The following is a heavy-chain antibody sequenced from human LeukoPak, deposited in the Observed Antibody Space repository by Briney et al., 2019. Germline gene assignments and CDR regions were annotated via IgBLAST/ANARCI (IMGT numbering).Heavy chain of an antibody. J-gene: IGHJ4*02. V-gene: IGHV1-46*01. Sequence: ASVKVSCKASGYTFTSYYMHWVRQAPGQGLEWMGIINPSGGSTSYAQKFQGRVTMTRDTSASTVYMELSSLRSEDTAVYYCARDRYYYDSSGYIRGISFDYWGQGTRVTVSS. D-gene: IGHD3-22*01. CDR3: ARDRYYYDSSGYIRGISFDY. CDR2: INPSGGST. CDR1: GYTFTSYY.